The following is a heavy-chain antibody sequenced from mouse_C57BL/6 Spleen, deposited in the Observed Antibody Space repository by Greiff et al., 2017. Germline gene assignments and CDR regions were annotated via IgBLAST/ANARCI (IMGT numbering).Heavy chain of an antibody. J-gene: IGHJ2*01. Sequence: QVQLQQPGAELVKPGASVKLSCKASGYTFTSYWMQWVKQRPGQGLEWIGEIDPSDSYTNYNQKFKGKATLTVDTSSSTAYMQLSSLTSEDSAVYYCARSYGSSYVDYWGQGTTRTVSS. CDR2: IDPSDSYT. V-gene: IGHV1-50*01. CDR3: ARSYGSSYVDY. D-gene: IGHD1-1*01. CDR1: GYTFTSYW.